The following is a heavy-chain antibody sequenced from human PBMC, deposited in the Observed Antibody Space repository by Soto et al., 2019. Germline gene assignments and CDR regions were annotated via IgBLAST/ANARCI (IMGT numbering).Heavy chain of an antibody. Sequence: EVLLLESGGGLVQPGGSLRLSCAASGFTFSSYAMRWVRQARVKGLEWVSAISGSGDSTYYADSVKGRFTISRDNSKNTLYLQMNSLRAEDTAVYYCARRGSGSYYDYWGQGTLVTVSS. J-gene: IGHJ4*02. CDR2: ISGSGDST. CDR3: ARRGSGSYYDY. CDR1: GFTFSSYA. V-gene: IGHV3-23*01. D-gene: IGHD1-26*01.